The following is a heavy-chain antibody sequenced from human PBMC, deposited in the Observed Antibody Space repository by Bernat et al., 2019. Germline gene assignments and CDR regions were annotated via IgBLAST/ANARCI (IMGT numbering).Heavy chain of an antibody. CDR1: GFTFSNAW. V-gene: IGHV3-15*07. Sequence: EVQLVESGGGLVKPGGSLRLSCAASGFTFSNAWMNWVRQAPGKGLEWVGRIKSKTDGGTTDYAAPVKGRFTISRDDSKNTLYLQMNSLKTEDTAVYYCTTVPHCSGGSCPPEPFDYWGQGTLVTVSS. CDR3: TTVPHCSGGSCPPEPFDY. J-gene: IGHJ4*02. CDR2: IKSKTDGGTT. D-gene: IGHD2-15*01.